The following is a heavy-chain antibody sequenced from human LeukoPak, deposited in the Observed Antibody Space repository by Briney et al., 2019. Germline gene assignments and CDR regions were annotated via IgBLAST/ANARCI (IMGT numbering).Heavy chain of an antibody. CDR2: IYYSGST. CDR1: GGSISSYY. CDR3: AGGDEGDWFDP. V-gene: IGHV4-59*01. Sequence: KSSETLSLTCTVSGGSISSYYWSWIRQPPGKGLEWIGYIYYSGSTNYNPSLKSRVTISVDTSKNQFSLKLSSVTAADTAVYYCAGGDEGDWFDPWGQGTLVTVSS. J-gene: IGHJ5*02.